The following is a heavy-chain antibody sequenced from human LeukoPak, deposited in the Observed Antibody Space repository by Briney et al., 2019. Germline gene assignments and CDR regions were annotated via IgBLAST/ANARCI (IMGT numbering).Heavy chain of an antibody. CDR2: IYPGDSDT. J-gene: IGHJ6*03. D-gene: IGHD4-17*01. CDR1: GYSFTSYW. Sequence: GESLKVSCKGSGYSFTSYWIGWVRQMPGKGLEWMGIIYPGDSDTRYSPSFQGQVTISADKSISTAYLQRSSLKASDTAMYYCARHLNDYGDYGYYYYYMDVWGKGTTVTVSS. V-gene: IGHV5-51*01. CDR3: ARHLNDYGDYGYYYYYMDV.